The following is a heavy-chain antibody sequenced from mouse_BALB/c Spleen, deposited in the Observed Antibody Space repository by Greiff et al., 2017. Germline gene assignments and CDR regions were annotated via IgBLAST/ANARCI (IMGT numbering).Heavy chain of an antibody. J-gene: IGHJ2*01. D-gene: IGHD2-10*02. V-gene: IGHV1-55*01. Sequence: QVQLQQPGAELVKPGTSVKLSCKASGYNFTSYWINWVKLRPGQGLEWIGDIYPGSGSTNYNEKFKSKATLTVVTSSSTAYMQLSSLASEDSALYYCARRGYVPFDYWGQGTTLTVSS. CDR3: ARRGYVPFDY. CDR2: IYPGSGST. CDR1: GYNFTSYW.